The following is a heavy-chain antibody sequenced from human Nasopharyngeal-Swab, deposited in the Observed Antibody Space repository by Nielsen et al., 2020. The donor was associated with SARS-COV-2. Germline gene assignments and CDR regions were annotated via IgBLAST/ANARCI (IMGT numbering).Heavy chain of an antibody. Sequence: YLSLYCAACGFAFSRYSMNWVRQAPGKGLEWVSSISSSSSYIYYADSVKGRFTISRDNAKNSLYLQMNSLRAEDTAVYYCARARRGVDYYMDVWGKGTTVTVSS. V-gene: IGHV3-21*01. CDR2: ISSSSSYI. D-gene: IGHD3-10*01. J-gene: IGHJ6*03. CDR1: GFAFSRYS. CDR3: ARARRGVDYYMDV.